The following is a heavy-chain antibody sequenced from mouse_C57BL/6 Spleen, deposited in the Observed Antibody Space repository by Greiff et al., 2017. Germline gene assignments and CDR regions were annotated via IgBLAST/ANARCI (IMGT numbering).Heavy chain of an antibody. CDR2: ILPGRGST. D-gene: IGHD1-1*01. Sequence: QVQLKQSGAELMKPGASVKLSCKATGYTFTGYWLEWVKQRPGHGLAWIGEILPGRGSTNYNEKFKVEVTFTADPSSNTAYMQLSRLTTEDSAIYYCARRRSSHFDYWGQGTTLTVSA. CDR1: GYTFTGYW. V-gene: IGHV1-9*01. CDR3: ARRRSSHFDY. J-gene: IGHJ2*01.